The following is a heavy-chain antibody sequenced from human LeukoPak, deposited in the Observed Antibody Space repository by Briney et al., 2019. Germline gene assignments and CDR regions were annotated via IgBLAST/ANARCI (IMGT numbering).Heavy chain of an antibody. Sequence: SVKVSCKASAGTFSSYASSWVRQAPGQVLEWMGRIIPIFGTANYAQKFQGRVTITTDESTSTAYMELSRLRSEDTAVYYCARDEYSGGYYEVDYWGQGTLVTVSS. J-gene: IGHJ4*02. CDR2: IIPIFGTA. D-gene: IGHD3-3*01. CDR1: AGTFSSYA. CDR3: ARDEYSGGYYEVDY. V-gene: IGHV1-69*05.